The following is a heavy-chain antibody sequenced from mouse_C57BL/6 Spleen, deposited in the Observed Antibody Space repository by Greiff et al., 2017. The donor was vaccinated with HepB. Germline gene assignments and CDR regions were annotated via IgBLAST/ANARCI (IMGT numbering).Heavy chain of an antibody. CDR3: AGRLGFAY. J-gene: IGHJ3*01. CDR2: IYPSDSET. V-gene: IGHV1-61*01. D-gene: IGHD2-4*01. CDR1: GYTFTSYW. Sequence: VQLQQSGTELVKPGASVKLSCKASGYTFTSYWMDWVKQRPGQGLEWIGNIYPSDSETHYNQKFKDKATLTVDKSSSTAYMQLSSLTSEDSAVYYCAGRLGFAYWGQGTLVTVSA.